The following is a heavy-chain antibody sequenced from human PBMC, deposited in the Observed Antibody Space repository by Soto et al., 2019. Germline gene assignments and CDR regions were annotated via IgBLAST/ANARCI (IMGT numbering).Heavy chain of an antibody. CDR3: AKRLSYYFDS. CDR1: GLTFSNYA. CDR2: VTGDGVTT. Sequence: EVQLLESGGALLQPGGSLRLSCAASGLTFSNYAMSWVRQAPGKGLEWVSTVTGDGVTTSYADSVKGRFTISRDNSKNTLYLQMSGLRGYDTAVYYCAKRLSYYFDSWGHGTLVTVSS. J-gene: IGHJ4*01. D-gene: IGHD3-16*02. V-gene: IGHV3-23*01.